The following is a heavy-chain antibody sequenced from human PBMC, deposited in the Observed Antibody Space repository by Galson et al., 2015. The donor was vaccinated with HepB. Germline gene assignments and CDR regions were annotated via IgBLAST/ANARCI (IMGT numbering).Heavy chain of an antibody. D-gene: IGHD6-19*01. CDR1: GYTFTSYA. CDR2: INAGNGNT. CDR3: ARDAGYSSSYWWFDP. V-gene: IGHV1-3*01. Sequence: SVKVSCKASGYTFTSYAMHWVRQAPGQRLEWMGWINAGNGNTKYSQKFQGRVTITRDTSASTAYMELSSLRSEDTAVYYCARDAGYSSSYWWFDPWGQGTLVTVSS. J-gene: IGHJ5*02.